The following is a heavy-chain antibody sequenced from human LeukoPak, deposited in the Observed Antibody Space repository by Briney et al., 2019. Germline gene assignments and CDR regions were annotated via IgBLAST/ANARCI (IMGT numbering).Heavy chain of an antibody. CDR2: IYNSGST. D-gene: IGHD6-13*01. CDR3: ARENSNSWYLDY. V-gene: IGHV4-59*01. CDR1: GGSISTYY. J-gene: IGHJ4*02. Sequence: SETLSLTCTVSGGSISTYYWSWIRQPPGKGLEWIGYIYNSGSTNYNPSLKSRVTISVDTSKNQFSLKLSSVTAADTAVYYCARENSNSWYLDYWGEGTLVTVSS.